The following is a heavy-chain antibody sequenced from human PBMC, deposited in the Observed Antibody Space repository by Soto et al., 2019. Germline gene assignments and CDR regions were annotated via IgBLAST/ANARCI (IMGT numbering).Heavy chain of an antibody. D-gene: IGHD6-13*01. CDR3: ARDLVAADGTGSRGMDV. CDR1: GGTFSIYA. Sequence: SVKVSCKASGGTFSIYAISWVRQAPGQGLEWMGGIIPIFGTANYAQKFQGRVTIPADEYTSTAYMELSSLRSEDTAVYYCARDLVAADGTGSRGMDVWGQGTTVTVSS. CDR2: IIPIFGTA. J-gene: IGHJ6*02. V-gene: IGHV1-69*13.